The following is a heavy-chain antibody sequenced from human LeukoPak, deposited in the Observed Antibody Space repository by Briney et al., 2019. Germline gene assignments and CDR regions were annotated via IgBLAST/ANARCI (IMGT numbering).Heavy chain of an antibody. D-gene: IGHD3-22*01. CDR1: GFTFGEYA. Sequence: PGRSLRLSCTSSGFTFGEYAMTWVRQAPGKGLEWVSSISSSSSYIYYADSVKGRFTISRDNAKNSLYLQMNSLRAEDTAVYYCARVASMIVVVISHDAFDIWGQGTMVTVSS. CDR2: ISSSSSYI. V-gene: IGHV3-21*01. J-gene: IGHJ3*02. CDR3: ARVASMIVVVISHDAFDI.